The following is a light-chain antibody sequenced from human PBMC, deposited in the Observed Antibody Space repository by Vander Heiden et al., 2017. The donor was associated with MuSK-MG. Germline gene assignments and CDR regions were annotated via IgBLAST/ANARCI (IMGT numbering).Light chain of an antibody. CDR2: LGF. Sequence: DTVMTQSPLSLTVTPGEPASISCRSSRSLLYSNGYNYLAWYLQKPGQSPQLLIYLGFNRASGVPDRISGSGSGTDFTLEISRVEAEDVGVYYCRQSLHSPSTIGPGTKVHVK. J-gene: IGKJ3*01. CDR1: RSLLYSNGYNY. V-gene: IGKV2-28*01. CDR3: RQSLHSPST.